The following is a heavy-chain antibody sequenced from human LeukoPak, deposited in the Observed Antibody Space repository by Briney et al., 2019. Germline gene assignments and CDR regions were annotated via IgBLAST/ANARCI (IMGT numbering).Heavy chain of an antibody. V-gene: IGHV1-69*05. J-gene: IGHJ4*02. CDR2: IIPIFGTA. Sequence: SSVKVSCKASGGTFSSYAISWVRQAPGQGLEWMGGIIPIFGTANYAQKFQGRVTITTDESTSTAYMELSRLRSEDTAVYYCAREGVAGLNYFDYWGQGTLVTVSS. CDR1: GGTFSSYA. CDR3: AREGVAGLNYFDY. D-gene: IGHD3-10*01.